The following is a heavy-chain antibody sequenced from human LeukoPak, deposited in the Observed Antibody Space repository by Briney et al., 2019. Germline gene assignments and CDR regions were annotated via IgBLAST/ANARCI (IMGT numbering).Heavy chain of an antibody. CDR2: ISAYNGNT. D-gene: IGHD3-9*01. V-gene: IGHV1-18*01. Sequence: ASVKVSCKASGYTFTSYGISWVRQAPGQGLEWMGWISAYNGNTNYAQKLQGRVTMTTDTSTSTAYMELRSRRSDDTAVYYCARRGVYDILTGRAYFHYGMDVWGQGTTVTVSS. CDR1: GYTFTSYG. J-gene: IGHJ6*02. CDR3: ARRGVYDILTGRAYFHYGMDV.